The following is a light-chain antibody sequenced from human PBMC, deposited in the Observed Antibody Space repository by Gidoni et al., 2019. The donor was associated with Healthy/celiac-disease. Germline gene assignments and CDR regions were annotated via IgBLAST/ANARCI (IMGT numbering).Light chain of an antibody. CDR3: LLSYRGARSWV. J-gene: IGLJ3*02. CDR1: TGAVTSGHY. V-gene: IGLV7-46*01. CDR2: DTS. Sequence: QAVVTQEHSLTVSPGGTVTLTGGSSTGAVTSGHYPYWFQQTPGQAPRTLIYDTSNKPSWTPSRVSGSLLGGKAALTLSGAQPEDEAEYYCLLSYRGARSWVFGGGTKLTVL.